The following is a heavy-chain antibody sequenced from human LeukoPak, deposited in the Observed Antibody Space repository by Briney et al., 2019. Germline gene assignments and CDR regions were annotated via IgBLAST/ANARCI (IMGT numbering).Heavy chain of an antibody. Sequence: ASVMVSCKVSGYTLTELSMHWVRQAPGKGLEWMGGFDPEDGETIYAQKFQGRVTMTEDTSTATAYMELNSLRSDDTAVYYCATDPGELVPAAKGPRGDYCYGMDVWGQGTTVTVSS. CDR1: GYTLTELS. CDR3: ATDPGELVPAAKGPRGDYCYGMDV. V-gene: IGHV1-24*01. D-gene: IGHD2-2*01. J-gene: IGHJ6*02. CDR2: FDPEDGET.